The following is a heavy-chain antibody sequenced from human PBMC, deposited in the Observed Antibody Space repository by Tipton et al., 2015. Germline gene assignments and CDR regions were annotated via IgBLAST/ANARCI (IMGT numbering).Heavy chain of an antibody. J-gene: IGHJ4*02. V-gene: IGHV4-34*01. CDR2: INHSGST. Sequence: LRLSCAASGFTFSSFGMNWVRQPPGKGLEWTGEINHSGSTDCNTSPKSRVTISVDTSKNQRLTSVTAADTAVYYCAREVWYNDSTGYDYWGQGTLVTVSS. CDR3: AREVWYNDSTGYDY. CDR1: GFTFSSFG. D-gene: IGHD3-22*01.